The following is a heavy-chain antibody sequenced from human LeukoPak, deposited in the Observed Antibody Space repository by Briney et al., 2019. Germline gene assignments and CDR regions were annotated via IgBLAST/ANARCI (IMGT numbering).Heavy chain of an antibody. CDR1: GGTFSSYA. J-gene: IGHJ3*02. CDR2: IIPIFGTA. CDR3: ARAYSGYDSAAFDI. D-gene: IGHD5-12*01. Sequence: SVKVSCKASGGTFSSYAISWVRQAPGQGLEWMGGIIPIFGTANYAQKFQGRVTITADESTSTAYMELSSLRSEDTAVYYCARAYSGYDSAAFDIWGQGTMVTVSS. V-gene: IGHV1-69*13.